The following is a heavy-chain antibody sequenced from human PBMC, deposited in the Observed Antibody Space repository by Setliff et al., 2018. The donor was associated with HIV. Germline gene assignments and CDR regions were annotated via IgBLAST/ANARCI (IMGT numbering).Heavy chain of an antibody. Sequence: SETLSLTFTVSGGSISSYYWSWIRQPPGKGLEWIGYIDNSGSTNYNPSLKSRVTISVDTSKNQISLKLSSVTAADTAMYYCARRGYSYVERVYYYYMDVWGKGTTVTVSS. CDR1: GGSISSYY. CDR3: ARRGYSYVERVYYYYMDV. D-gene: IGHD5-18*01. CDR2: IDNSGST. V-gene: IGHV4-4*09. J-gene: IGHJ6*03.